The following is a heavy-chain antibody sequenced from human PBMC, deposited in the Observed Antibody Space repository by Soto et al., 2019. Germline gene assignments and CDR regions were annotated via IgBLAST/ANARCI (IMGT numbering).Heavy chain of an antibody. J-gene: IGHJ4*02. CDR1: GGSIGSSSYY. D-gene: IGHD5-12*01. CDR2: IYDRGST. CDR3: ARGHRDGYNYDY. V-gene: IGHV4-39*07. Sequence: SETLSLTCTVSGGSIGSSSYYWGWIRQPPGKGLEWIGSIYDRGSTYSNPSLKSRLTTSLDTSKNQFSLKLTSVTAADTAVYYCARGHRDGYNYDYWGQGTLVTVSS.